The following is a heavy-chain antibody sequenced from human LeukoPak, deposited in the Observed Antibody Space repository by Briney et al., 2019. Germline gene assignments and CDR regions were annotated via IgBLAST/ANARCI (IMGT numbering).Heavy chain of an antibody. CDR1: AFTFSTYA. D-gene: IGHD4/OR15-4a*01. J-gene: IGHJ4*02. CDR2: ISYDGSSE. V-gene: IGHV3-30-3*01. CDR3: ARGSMTLTDN. Sequence: GGSLRLSCAASAFTFSTYAMHWVRQAPGKGLEWVALISYDGSSEYYADSVKGRFTISRDNSKNTLYLQMNSLRPEDTAVYYCARGSMTLTDNWGQGTLVTVSS.